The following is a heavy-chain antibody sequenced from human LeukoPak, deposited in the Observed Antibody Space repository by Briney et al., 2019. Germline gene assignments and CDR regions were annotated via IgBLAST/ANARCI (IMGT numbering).Heavy chain of an antibody. CDR3: ARGRRNYYGMDV. Sequence: NPSETLSLTCSFSDGSINSYYWNWIRRPPRKRLEWIGYIYYNGNTNYSPSLKSRVTMSVDTSKNLFSLKVSSVTAADTAVYYCARGRRNYYGMDVWAQGTTVTVSS. J-gene: IGHJ6*02. CDR1: DGSINSYY. CDR2: IYYNGNT. V-gene: IGHV4-59*01.